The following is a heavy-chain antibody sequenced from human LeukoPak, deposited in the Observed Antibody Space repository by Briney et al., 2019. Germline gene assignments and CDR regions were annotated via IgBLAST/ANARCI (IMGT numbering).Heavy chain of an antibody. Sequence: SETLSLTCTVSGYSITSVSYSWSWIRQPAGKGQEWIGSIYYSGSTYYNPSLKSRVTISVDTSKNQFSLKLSSVTAADTAVYYCARDQVYRTSSTSRRWFDPWGQGTLVTVSS. V-gene: IGHV4-39*07. D-gene: IGHD2-2*01. CDR2: IYYSGST. J-gene: IGHJ5*02. CDR3: ARDQVYRTSSTSRRWFDP. CDR1: GYSITSVSYS.